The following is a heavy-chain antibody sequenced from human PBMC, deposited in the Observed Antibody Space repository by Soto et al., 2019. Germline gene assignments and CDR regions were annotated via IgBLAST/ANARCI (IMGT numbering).Heavy chain of an antibody. CDR3: ARGMTPPGAPAWYYFDS. CDR2: FSLSGTT. Sequence: SETLSLTCTVSGASITGSSYWSWIRQPAGEGLEWIGRFSLSGTTSYNPSLRSRVTMSADVSKNQFSLRLTSVTAADTALYYCARGMTPPGAPAWYYFDSWGQGXLVTVYS. V-gene: IGHV4-4*07. CDR1: GASITGSSY. J-gene: IGHJ4*02. D-gene: IGHD2-8*02.